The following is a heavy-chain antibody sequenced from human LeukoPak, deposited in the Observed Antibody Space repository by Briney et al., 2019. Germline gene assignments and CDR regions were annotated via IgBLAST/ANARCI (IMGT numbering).Heavy chain of an antibody. CDR2: IYYSGST. CDR3: ARHSRIQLWLSNWFDP. D-gene: IGHD5-18*01. Sequence: SETLSLTCTVSGGSISSSSYYWGWIRQPPGKGLEWIGSIYYSGSTYYNPSLKSRVTISVDASKNQFSLKLSSVTAADTAVYYCARHSRIQLWLSNWFDPWGQGTLVTVSS. J-gene: IGHJ5*02. V-gene: IGHV4-39*01. CDR1: GGSISSSSYY.